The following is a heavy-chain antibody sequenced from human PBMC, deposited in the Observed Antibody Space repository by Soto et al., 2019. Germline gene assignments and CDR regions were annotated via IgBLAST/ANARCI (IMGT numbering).Heavy chain of an antibody. J-gene: IGHJ5*02. CDR2: ISGSGGST. D-gene: IGHD3-3*01. V-gene: IGHV3-23*01. Sequence: GGSLRLSCAASGFTFSSYAMSWVRQAPGKGLEWVSAISGSGGSTYYADSVKGRFTISRDNSKNTLYLQMNSLRAEDTAVYYCAKVTGPYYDFWSGKNNWFDTWGQGTLVTVSS. CDR1: GFTFSSYA. CDR3: AKVTGPYYDFWSGKNNWFDT.